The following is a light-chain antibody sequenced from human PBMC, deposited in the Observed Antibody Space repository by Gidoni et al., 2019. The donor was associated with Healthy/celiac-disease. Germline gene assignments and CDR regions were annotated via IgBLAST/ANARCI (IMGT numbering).Light chain of an antibody. CDR1: SSNIAAGYD. CDR2: GNS. V-gene: IGLV1-40*01. Sequence: QSVLTQPPSVSGAPGQRVTISCTGSSSNIAAGYDVHWYQQLPGTAPKLLVYGNSDRPSGVPDRFSGSKSGTSASLAITGLQAEDEADYYCQSYDSSLSGSGVFGTGTKVTVL. J-gene: IGLJ1*01. CDR3: QSYDSSLSGSGV.